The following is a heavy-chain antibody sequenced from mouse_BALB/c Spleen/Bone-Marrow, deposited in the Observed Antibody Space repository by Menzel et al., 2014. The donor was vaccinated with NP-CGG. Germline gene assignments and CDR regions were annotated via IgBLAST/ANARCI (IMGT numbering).Heavy chain of an antibody. Sequence: EVQRVESGPDLVKPSQSLSLTCTVTGYSFTSGYICYLIRQLPGNKQEWVGYIHYSAGTNYNPSLKSRISITRDTSKSQFFMQLNCVTTEDTATYYCARSDGYYAMDYWGQGTSVTVSS. CDR3: ARSDGYYAMDY. V-gene: IGHV3-1*02. CDR1: GYSFTSGYI. CDR2: IHYSAGT. J-gene: IGHJ4*01. D-gene: IGHD2-3*01.